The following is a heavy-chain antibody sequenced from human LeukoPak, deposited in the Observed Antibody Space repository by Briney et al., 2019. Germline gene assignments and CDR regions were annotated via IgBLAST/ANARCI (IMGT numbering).Heavy chain of an antibody. J-gene: IGHJ4*02. V-gene: IGHV4-39*07. Sequence: SETLSLTCTVSGGSISSSSYYWGWIRQPPGKGLEWIGSIYYSGSTYYNPSLKSRVTISVDTSKNQFSLKLSSVTAADTAVYYCASLYYYDSSGYYGHHDWGQGTLVTVSS. CDR3: ASLYYYDSSGYYGHHD. CDR1: GGSISSSSYY. CDR2: IYYSGST. D-gene: IGHD3-22*01.